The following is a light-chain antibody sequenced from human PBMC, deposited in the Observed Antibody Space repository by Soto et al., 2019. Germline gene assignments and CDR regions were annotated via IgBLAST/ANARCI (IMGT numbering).Light chain of an antibody. V-gene: IGKV1-5*01. CDR2: DAS. CDR1: QSISTW. CDR3: QQYDNLPPWT. Sequence: IQMTHSPSTLSASVLYRVTITCLSSQSISTWLAWYRQKPGKAPKLLIYDASSLESGVPSRFSGSGSGADFTFTISSLQPEDIATYYCQQYDNLPPWTFGQGTKVDNK. J-gene: IGKJ1*01.